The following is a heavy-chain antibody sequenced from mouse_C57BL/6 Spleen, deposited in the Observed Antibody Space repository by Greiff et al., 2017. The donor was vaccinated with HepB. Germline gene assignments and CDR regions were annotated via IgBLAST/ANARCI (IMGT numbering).Heavy chain of an antibody. D-gene: IGHD1-1*01. Sequence: EVQLQQSGPELVKPGASVKISCKASGYTFTDYYMNWVKQSHGKSLEWIGDINPNNGGTSYNQKFKGKATLTVDKSSSTAYMELRSLTSEDSAVYYCAVYYYGPFAYWGQGTLVTVSA. CDR2: INPNNGGT. V-gene: IGHV1-26*01. CDR3: AVYYYGPFAY. CDR1: GYTFTDYY. J-gene: IGHJ3*01.